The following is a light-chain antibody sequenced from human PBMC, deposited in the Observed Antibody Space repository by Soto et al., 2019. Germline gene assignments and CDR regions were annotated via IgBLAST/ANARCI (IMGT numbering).Light chain of an antibody. J-gene: IGKJ1*01. CDR1: QTVSSW. CDR2: DVS. V-gene: IGKV1-5*01. CDR3: QQYYSYSRT. Sequence: DIQMTQSPSTLSASVGDRVTITCRASQTVSSWLAWYQQKPGKAPKLLIYDVSSLESGVPSRFSGSVSGTEFTLTISSLQPYDFATYYCQQYYSYSRTFGQGTKVEVK.